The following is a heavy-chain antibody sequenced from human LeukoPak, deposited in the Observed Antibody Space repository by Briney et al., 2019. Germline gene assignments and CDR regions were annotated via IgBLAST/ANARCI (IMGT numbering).Heavy chain of an antibody. D-gene: IGHD3-10*01. V-gene: IGHV4-4*07. CDR1: GYSISSGYY. CDR3: ARGGVDYYGSGTYYLMYYFDY. J-gene: IGHJ4*02. Sequence: SETLSLTCTVSGYSISSGYYWGWIRQPAGKGLEWIGRIYTSGSTNYNPSLKSRVTMSVDTSKNQFSLKLSSVTAADTAVYYCARGGVDYYGSGTYYLMYYFDYWGQGALVTVSS. CDR2: IYTSGST.